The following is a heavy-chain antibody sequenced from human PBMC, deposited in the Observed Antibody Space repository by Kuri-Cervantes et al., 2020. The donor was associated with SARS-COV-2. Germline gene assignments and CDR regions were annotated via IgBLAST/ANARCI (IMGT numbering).Heavy chain of an antibody. CDR1: GFTFSSHA. D-gene: IGHD3-10*01. CDR2: ISGSGGST. J-gene: IGHJ4*02. CDR3: AKAYYYGSGSNYKTFDS. Sequence: GESLKISCAASGFTFSSHAMSWVRQAPGKGLEWVSAISGSGGSTYYADSVKGRFTISRDNSKNTMYLQMNSLRAEDTAVYYCAKAYYYGSGSNYKTFDSWGQGTLVTVSS. V-gene: IGHV3-23*01.